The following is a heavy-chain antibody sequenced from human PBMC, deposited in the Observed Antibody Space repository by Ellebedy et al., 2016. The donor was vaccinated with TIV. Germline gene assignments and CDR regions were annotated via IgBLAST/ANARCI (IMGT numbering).Heavy chain of an antibody. CDR1: GGSISGYY. CDR3: ARDYMW. Sequence: MPSETLSLTCAAYGGSISGYYWSWVRQPPGKGLEWIGEINHSGSTNYNPSLKRRVTISVDTSKNQLSLRVSSVTAADTAVYYCARDYMWWGQGTLVTVSS. J-gene: IGHJ4*02. D-gene: IGHD4-11*01. CDR2: INHSGST. V-gene: IGHV4-34*01.